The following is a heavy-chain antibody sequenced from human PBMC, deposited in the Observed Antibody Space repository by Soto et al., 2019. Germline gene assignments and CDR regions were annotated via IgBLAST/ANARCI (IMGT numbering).Heavy chain of an antibody. Sequence: GGSLRLSCGASGFTFSSYEMNWVRQAPGKGLEWISYITSSGSTIYYADSVKGRFTISRDNAKNSLYLQMNSLRAEDTAVYYCARGNSPVNIYWGQGTLVTVSS. CDR2: ITSSGSTI. CDR1: GFTFSSYE. V-gene: IGHV3-48*03. D-gene: IGHD2-21*01. J-gene: IGHJ4*02. CDR3: ARGNSPVNIY.